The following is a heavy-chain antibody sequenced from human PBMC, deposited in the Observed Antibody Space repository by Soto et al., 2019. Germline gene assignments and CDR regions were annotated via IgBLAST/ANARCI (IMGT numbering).Heavy chain of an antibody. V-gene: IGHV4-59*11. CDR3: ARGLSWSPYFES. CDR1: GASISTQS. J-gene: IGHJ4*02. Sequence: QVQLQESGPGLVKPSETLSLTCTVSGASISTQSWNWIRQAPGKGLEWIGYLYYSGTTNYNPSLKCRVTLSADTSKNQVSLKLTSVTAADTAVYFCARGLSWSPYFESWGQGILVTVSS. CDR2: LYYSGTT. D-gene: IGHD3-3*01.